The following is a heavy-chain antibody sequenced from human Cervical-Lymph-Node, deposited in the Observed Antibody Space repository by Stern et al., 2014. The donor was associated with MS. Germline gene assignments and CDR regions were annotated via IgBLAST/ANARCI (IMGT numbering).Heavy chain of an antibody. CDR1: GYTFTSHY. CDR3: ARDVARKYYFDY. D-gene: IGHD2-21*01. Sequence: DQLVESGPEVQKPGASVRISCKASGYTFTSHYMHWVRQAPGQGLEWMGLINPSTGSSIYAQRFQGRLAMTRDTSSTTVYLELTTLTSEETALYFCARDVARKYYFDYWGQGTLVTVSS. CDR2: INPSTGSS. J-gene: IGHJ4*02. V-gene: IGHV1-46*01.